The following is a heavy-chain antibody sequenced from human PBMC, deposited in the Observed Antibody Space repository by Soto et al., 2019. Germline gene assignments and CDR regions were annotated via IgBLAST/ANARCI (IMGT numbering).Heavy chain of an antibody. D-gene: IGHD2-2*01. J-gene: IGHJ4*02. CDR1: GFTFSSYG. V-gene: IGHV3-33*01. CDR3: ARDSGSTSLDY. Sequence: ESGGGVVQPGRSLRLSCAASGFTFSSYGMHWVRQAPGKGLEWVAVIWYDGSNKYYADSVKGRFTISRDNSKNTLYLQMNSLRAEDTAVYYCARDSGSTSLDYWGQGTLVTVSS. CDR2: IWYDGSNK.